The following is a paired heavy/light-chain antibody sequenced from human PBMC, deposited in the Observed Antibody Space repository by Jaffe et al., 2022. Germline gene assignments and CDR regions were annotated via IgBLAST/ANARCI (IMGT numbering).Light chain of an antibody. CDR3: QQGNSFPFT. Sequence: DVQMTQSPSSVSASIGDRVTITCRASQGISNWLAWYQQKPGKAPKLLIYGASSLQSGVPLRFSGSGFGTEFSLTISSLQPEDVGTYFCQQGNSFPFTFGPGTKVETK. J-gene: IGKJ3*01. CDR2: GAS. V-gene: IGKV1D-12*01. CDR1: QGISNW.
Heavy chain of an antibody. J-gene: IGHJ5*02. V-gene: IGHV4-39*01. CDR1: GGSITSSDYY. CDR2: FYYSRTT. CDR3: ARHRTLRSGSVGPAWFDT. Sequence: QLQLQESGPGLVKPSETLSLNCNVSGGSITSSDYYWAWIRRPPGKGLEWIGSFYYSRTTYYNPSLKSRLSISVDTSKTQLSLSLDSVTDADAAIYYCARHRTLRSGSVGPAWFDTWGQGMVVTVSS. D-gene: IGHD6-19*01.